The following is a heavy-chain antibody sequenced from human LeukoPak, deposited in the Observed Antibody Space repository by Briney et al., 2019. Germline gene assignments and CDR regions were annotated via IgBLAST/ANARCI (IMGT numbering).Heavy chain of an antibody. D-gene: IGHD3-10*01. CDR1: GGSISSYY. V-gene: IGHV4-59*01. CDR2: TSYSGST. CDR3: ARDTGLWFGEWYYHYMDV. Sequence: SETLSLTCTVSGGSISSYYWTWIRQPPGKGLEWIGYTSYSGSTNYNPSLKSRVTIAVDTSKNQFSLKLSSVTAADTAVYFCARDTGLWFGEWYYHYMDVWGKGTTVTVSS. J-gene: IGHJ6*03.